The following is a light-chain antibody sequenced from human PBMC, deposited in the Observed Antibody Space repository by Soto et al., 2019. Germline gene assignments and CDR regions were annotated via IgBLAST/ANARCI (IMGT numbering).Light chain of an antibody. CDR2: AAS. CDR3: QQRNSYPIT. V-gene: IGKV1-39*01. Sequence: DIEMTQSPSSLSASVGDRVTITCRASQSISSYLNWYQQKPREAPKFLIYAASSLQSGVPSRFSGSGSGTDFTLTISSLQPEDFATYYCQQRNSYPITFGQGTRLEIK. CDR1: QSISSY. J-gene: IGKJ5*01.